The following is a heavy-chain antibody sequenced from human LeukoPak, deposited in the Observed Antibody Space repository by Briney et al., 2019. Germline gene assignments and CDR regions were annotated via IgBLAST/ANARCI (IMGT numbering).Heavy chain of an antibody. CDR2: TYTSGST. D-gene: IGHD3-16*02. Sequence: PSETLSLTCTVSGGSISSYDWSWIRQPAGKGLEWIGRTYTSGSTNYNPSLKSRVTMSVDMSKNQFSLKLSSMIAADTAVYYCARGITFGGVIATGYNWFGPWGQGTLVTVSS. V-gene: IGHV4-4*07. CDR3: ARGITFGGVIATGYNWFGP. J-gene: IGHJ5*02. CDR1: GGSISSYD.